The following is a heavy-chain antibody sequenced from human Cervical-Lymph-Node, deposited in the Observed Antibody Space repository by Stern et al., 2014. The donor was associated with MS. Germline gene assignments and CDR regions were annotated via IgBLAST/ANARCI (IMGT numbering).Heavy chain of an antibody. J-gene: IGHJ3*02. Sequence: QVQLVESGAEVKKPGASVEVSCTSSGFSFNTYYMHWVRQAPGQGLEWLGLINPSGRTTTYAHKFQARMTMTRDTSTTTFYMILDSLTSDDTAVYFCASRIGGYQKHDAFDIWGQGTVVTVSS. V-gene: IGHV1-46*02. D-gene: IGHD5-12*01. CDR1: GFSFNTYY. CDR2: INPSGRTT. CDR3: ASRIGGYQKHDAFDI.